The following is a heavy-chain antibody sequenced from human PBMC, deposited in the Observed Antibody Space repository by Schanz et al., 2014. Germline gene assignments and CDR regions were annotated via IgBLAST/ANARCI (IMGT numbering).Heavy chain of an antibody. CDR1: GFDFSSYG. J-gene: IGHJ3*01. Sequence: QVELVESGGGVVQPGGSLRLSCAASGFDFSSYGMFWVRQAPGKGPEWVAFIQYDGNNQYYADSVKGRFSISRDSSKNTLFLQMNSLRAEDTAVYFCARDGGRDGYNLAFDVWGQGTLVTVSS. CDR2: IQYDGNNQ. V-gene: IGHV3-30*02. CDR3: ARDGGRDGYNLAFDV. D-gene: IGHD5-12*01.